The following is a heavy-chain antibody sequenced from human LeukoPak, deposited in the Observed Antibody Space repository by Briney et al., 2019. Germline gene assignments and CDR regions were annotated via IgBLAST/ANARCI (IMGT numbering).Heavy chain of an antibody. J-gene: IGHJ4*02. CDR2: ISSSSSYI. D-gene: IGHD3-9*01. CDR1: GFTFSSYS. Sequence: GGSLRLPCAASGFTFSSYSMNWVRQAPGKGLEWVSSISSSSSYIYYADSVKGRFTISRDNAENSLYLQMNSLRAEDTAVYYCARIGPHVLRYFDCWGQGTLVTVSS. CDR3: ARIGPHVLRYFDC. V-gene: IGHV3-21*01.